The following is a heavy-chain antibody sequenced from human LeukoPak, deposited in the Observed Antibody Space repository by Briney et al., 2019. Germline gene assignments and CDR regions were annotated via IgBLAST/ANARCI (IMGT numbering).Heavy chain of an antibody. CDR3: ASLSGIYGDSNWFDP. Sequence: SQTLSLTCAISGDSVSSDSAAWNWIRQSPSRGLEWLGRTYYRSKWYNDYAVSVKSRITINPDTSKNQFSLQLNSVTAADTAVYYCASLSGIYGDSNWFDPWGQGTLVTVSS. CDR2: TYYRSKWYN. CDR1: GDSVSSDSAA. D-gene: IGHD4-17*01. J-gene: IGHJ5*02. V-gene: IGHV6-1*01.